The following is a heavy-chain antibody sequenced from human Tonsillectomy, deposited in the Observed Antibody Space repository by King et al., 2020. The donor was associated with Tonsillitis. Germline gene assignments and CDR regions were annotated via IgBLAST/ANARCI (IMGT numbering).Heavy chain of an antibody. Sequence: VQLVESGGGLVKPGGSLRLSCAASGFTFTNAWMNWVRLAPGKGLECVARIKTKNDGWTTDYAEPVKGRFSISRDDSKNTLYLEMSSLKIEDTGVYYCTTRPWFDYWGQGTLVTVSS. J-gene: IGHJ4*02. CDR2: IKTKNDGWTT. CDR1: GFTFTNAW. V-gene: IGHV3-15*07. CDR3: TTRPWFDY.